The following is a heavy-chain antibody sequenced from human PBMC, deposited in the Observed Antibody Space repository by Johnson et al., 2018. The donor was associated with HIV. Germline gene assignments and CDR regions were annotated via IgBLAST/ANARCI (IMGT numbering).Heavy chain of an antibody. V-gene: IGHV3-30*04. CDR1: GFTFSNYA. CDR3: ARGGKRVMAAFDI. D-gene: IGHD3-16*01. J-gene: IGHJ3*02. CDR2: ITYDGRNK. Sequence: QVQLVESGGGVVQPGRSLRLSCTASGFTFSNYAMHWVRQAPGKGLEWVAVITYDGRNKYYTDSVKGRFIISRDNTKNTLYLQMNSLRAEDTAVYYCARGGKRVMAAFDIWGQGTMVTVSS.